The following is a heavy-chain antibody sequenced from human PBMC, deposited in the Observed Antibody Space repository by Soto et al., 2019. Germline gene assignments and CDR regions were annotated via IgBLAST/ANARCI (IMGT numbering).Heavy chain of an antibody. J-gene: IGHJ6*02. V-gene: IGHV4-31*03. Sequence: SETLSLTCTVSGGSISSGGYYWSWIRQPPGKGLEWIGYIYYSGSTYYNPSLKSRVTISVDTSKNQFSLKLSSVTAADTAVYYCASPRWELLPYYHYYGMDVWDQGTTVTVSS. CDR3: ASPRWELLPYYHYYGMDV. CDR2: IYYSGST. D-gene: IGHD1-26*01. CDR1: GGSISSGGYY.